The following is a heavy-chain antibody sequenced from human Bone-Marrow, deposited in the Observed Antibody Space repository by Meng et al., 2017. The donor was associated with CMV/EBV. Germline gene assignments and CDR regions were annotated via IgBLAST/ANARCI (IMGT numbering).Heavy chain of an antibody. V-gene: IGHV4-39*07. J-gene: IGHJ4*02. Sequence: SETLSLTCTVSGGSISSSSYYWGWIRQPPGKGLEWIGSIYYSGSTYYNSSLKSRVTISVDTSKNQFSLKLSSVTAADTAVYYCARGGLGGWPMDYWGQGTLVTASS. CDR3: ARGGLGGWPMDY. CDR1: GGSISSSSYY. CDR2: IYYSGST. D-gene: IGHD5-24*01.